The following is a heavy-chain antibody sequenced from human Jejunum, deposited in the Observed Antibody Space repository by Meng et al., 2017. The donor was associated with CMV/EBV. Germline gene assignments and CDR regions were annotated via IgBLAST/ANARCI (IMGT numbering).Heavy chain of an antibody. CDR2: INIGNGGT. CDR3: AREYAGSQIYYDEYFQH. V-gene: IGHV1-3*04. Sequence: QVQLVQSEAEVKKHGASVKVSFRASGYTFTTFAIHWVRQAPGQRLEWMGWINIGNGGTYYSQKFQGRLTVTRDTSASTAYMELSSLRSEDTAVYYCAREYAGSQIYYDEYFQHWGQGTLVTVSS. J-gene: IGHJ1*01. CDR1: GYTFTTFA. D-gene: IGHD3-10*01.